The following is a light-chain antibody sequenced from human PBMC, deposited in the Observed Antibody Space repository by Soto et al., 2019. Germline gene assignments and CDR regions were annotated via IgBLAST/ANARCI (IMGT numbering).Light chain of an antibody. CDR1: QGLVHIVGKTY. CDR3: MQGTHWPPYT. J-gene: IGKJ2*01. CDR2: KVS. Sequence: DVVMTQSPLSLPVTLGQPASISCRSSQGLVHIVGKTYLNWFHQRPGQSPRRLIYKVSNRDSGVPDRFSGSGSDTDFTLKISGVEAEDVGVYYCMQGTHWPPYTFGQGTKLEIK. V-gene: IGKV2-30*02.